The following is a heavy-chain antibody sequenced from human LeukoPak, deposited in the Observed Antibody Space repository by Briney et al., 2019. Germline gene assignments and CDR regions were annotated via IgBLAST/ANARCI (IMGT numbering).Heavy chain of an antibody. V-gene: IGHV1-2*02. CDR2: INPYSGGT. CDR3: ARVGGTTVTTYYFDY. Sequence: GASVKVSCKASGYTFTSFYIHWARQAPGQGLQWMGWINPYSGGTNSPQSFQGRVTMTSDTSITTVYMELSRLTSDDTAVYYCARVGGTTVTTYYFDYWGQGTLVTVSS. J-gene: IGHJ4*02. CDR1: GYTFTSFY. D-gene: IGHD4-17*01.